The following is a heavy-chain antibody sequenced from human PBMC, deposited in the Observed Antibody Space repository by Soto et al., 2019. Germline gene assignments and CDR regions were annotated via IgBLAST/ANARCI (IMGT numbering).Heavy chain of an antibody. V-gene: IGHV4-39*01. CDR3: ARHTPAISISDH. J-gene: IGHJ4*02. D-gene: IGHD2-15*01. CDR1: GGSISSSSYY. CDR2: IYYSGST. Sequence: QLQLQESGTGLVKPSETLSLTCTVSGGSISSSSYYWGWIRQPPGKGLEWIGSIYYSGSTYYNPSLKIRVTISVDTSTNQLSLKLSSVTAADTAVYYCARHTPAISISDHWGQGTLVTVSS.